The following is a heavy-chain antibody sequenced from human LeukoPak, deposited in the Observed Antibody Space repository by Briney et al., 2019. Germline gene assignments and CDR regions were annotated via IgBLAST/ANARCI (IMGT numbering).Heavy chain of an antibody. CDR3: ANRYDFWSGLFGY. CDR1: GFIFSNYV. D-gene: IGHD3-3*01. V-gene: IGHV3-64*01. J-gene: IGHJ4*02. CDR2: ISSNGGST. Sequence: PGGSLRLSCAASGFIFSNYVMHWVRQAPGKGLEYVSSISSNGGSTYYANSVKRRFTISRDNSKNTLYLQMGSLRAEDMAVYYCANRYDFWSGLFGYWGQGTLVTVSS.